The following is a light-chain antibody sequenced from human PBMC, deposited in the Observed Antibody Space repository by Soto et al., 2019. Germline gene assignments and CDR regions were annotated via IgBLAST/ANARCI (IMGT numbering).Light chain of an antibody. CDR1: SSDVGKYDR. CDR3: SSYTSTSRYA. J-gene: IGLJ1*01. CDR2: EVT. V-gene: IGLV2-18*02. Sequence: QSVLTQPPSVSGSPGQSVTISCTGTSSDVGKYDRVSWYQQPPGTAPKLIIYEVTNRPSGVPARFSGSKSGNTASLTISGLQAVDEADYYCSSYTSTSRYAFGAGTKVTVL.